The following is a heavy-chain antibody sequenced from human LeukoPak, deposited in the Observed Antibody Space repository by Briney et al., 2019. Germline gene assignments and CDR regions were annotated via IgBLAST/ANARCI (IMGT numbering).Heavy chain of an antibody. CDR3: AKAEAVVVPAADAFDI. V-gene: IGHV3-23*01. D-gene: IGHD2-2*01. CDR2: ISGSGGST. Sequence: GGSLRLSCAASGFTFSSYAMSWVRQAPGKGLEWVSAISGSGGSTYYADSVKGRFTISRDNSKNTLYLQMNSLGAEDTAVYYCAKAEAVVVPAADAFDIWGQGTMVTVSS. CDR1: GFTFSSYA. J-gene: IGHJ3*02.